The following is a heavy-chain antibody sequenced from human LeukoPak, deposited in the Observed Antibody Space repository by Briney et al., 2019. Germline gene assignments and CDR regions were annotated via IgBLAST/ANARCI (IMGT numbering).Heavy chain of an antibody. CDR3: ARDPSCSSTSCQPGAHYMDV. CDR2: IWYDGSNK. V-gene: IGHV3-33*01. J-gene: IGHJ6*03. Sequence: GGSLRLSCAASGFTFSSYGMHWVRQAPGKGLEWVAVIWYDGSNKYYADSVKGRFTISRDNSKNTLYLQMNSLRAEDTAVYYCARDPSCSSTSCQPGAHYMDVWGKGTTVTVSS. D-gene: IGHD2-2*01. CDR1: GFTFSSYG.